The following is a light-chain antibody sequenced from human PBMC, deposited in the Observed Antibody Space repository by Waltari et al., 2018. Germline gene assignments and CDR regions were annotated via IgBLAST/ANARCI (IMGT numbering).Light chain of an antibody. Sequence: QSVLTQPPSASGTPGQRVTIPCSGSSSNIGSNYVYWYQHLPGTAPKVLIYRNNQRPSGVPDRFSGSKSGTSASLAISGLQSEDEADYYCAAWDDSLSGPVFGGGTKVTAL. CDR2: RNN. CDR1: SSNIGSNY. V-gene: IGLV1-47*01. J-gene: IGLJ2*01. CDR3: AAWDDSLSGPV.